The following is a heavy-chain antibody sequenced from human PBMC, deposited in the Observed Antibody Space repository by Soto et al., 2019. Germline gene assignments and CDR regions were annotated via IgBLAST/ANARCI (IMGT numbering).Heavy chain of an antibody. J-gene: IGHJ6*02. Sequence: GASLKISCEGSGYGFISYWIGWVRPMPGRGLEWMGIIYLGDSDTRYSPSFQGQVTISADKSISTAYLQWSSLKASDTAMYYCARHEGYCTNGVCYTLLRPYYYYGMDVWGQGTTVTVSS. V-gene: IGHV5-51*01. CDR3: ARHEGYCTNGVCYTLLRPYYYYGMDV. CDR2: IYLGDSDT. D-gene: IGHD2-8*01. CDR1: GYGFISYW.